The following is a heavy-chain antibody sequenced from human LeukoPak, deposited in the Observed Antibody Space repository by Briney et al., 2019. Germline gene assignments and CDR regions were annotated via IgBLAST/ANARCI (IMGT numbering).Heavy chain of an antibody. J-gene: IGHJ4*02. D-gene: IGHD6-13*01. CDR2: ISAYNGNA. CDR3: ARAIAAAGNFDY. V-gene: IGHV1-18*01. Sequence: ASVKVSCKASGYTFTSYGISWVRQAPGQGLEWMGWISAYNGNANYAQKLQGRVTMTTDTSTSTAYMELRSLRSDDTAVYYCARAIAAAGNFDYWGQGTLVTVSS. CDR1: GYTFTSYG.